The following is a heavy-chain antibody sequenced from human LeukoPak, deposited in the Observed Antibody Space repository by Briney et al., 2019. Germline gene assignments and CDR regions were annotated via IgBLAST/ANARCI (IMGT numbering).Heavy chain of an antibody. J-gene: IGHJ4*02. CDR2: IIPIFGTT. D-gene: IGHD2-2*01. Sequence: SVKVSCKASGGTFSSYAISWVRQAPGQGLEWMGGIIPIFGTTNYAQKFQGRVTITADESTSTAYMELSSLRSEDTAVYYCARESSYCSSTSCYPNWGQGTLVTVSS. V-gene: IGHV1-69*13. CDR3: ARESSYCSSTSCYPN. CDR1: GGTFSSYA.